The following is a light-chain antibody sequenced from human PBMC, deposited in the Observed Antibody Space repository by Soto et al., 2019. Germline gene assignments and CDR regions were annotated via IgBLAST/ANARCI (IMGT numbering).Light chain of an antibody. CDR2: GAA. Sequence: EIAMTQSPATLPVSPGERATLSCRTIRSVSTNLARYHQKPRQAPRHHVYGAATRATGIPARFRASGSVTEFTLTISSLEPEDFAGYYFQQRSNLPTFGQGTRLEIK. CDR3: QQRSNLPT. V-gene: IGKV3-15*01. J-gene: IGKJ5*01. CDR1: RSVSTN.